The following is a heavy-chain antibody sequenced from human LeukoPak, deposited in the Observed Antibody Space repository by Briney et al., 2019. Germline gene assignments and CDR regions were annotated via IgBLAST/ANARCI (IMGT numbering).Heavy chain of an antibody. J-gene: IGHJ6*04. Sequence: PGRSLRLSCAASGFTFSTYAMHWVRQAPGKGLEWVSYISSSGSTIYYADSVKGRFTISRDNAKNSLYLQMNSLRAEDTAVYYCAELSITMIGGVWGKGTTVTISS. D-gene: IGHD3-10*02. CDR1: GFTFSTYA. CDR3: AELSITMIGGV. V-gene: IGHV3-48*03. CDR2: ISSSGSTI.